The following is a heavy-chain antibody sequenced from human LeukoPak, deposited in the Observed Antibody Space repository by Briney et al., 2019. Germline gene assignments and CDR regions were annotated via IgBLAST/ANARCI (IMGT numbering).Heavy chain of an antibody. V-gene: IGHV3-23*01. D-gene: IGHD2-21*02. Sequence: GGSLRLSCAASGFTISNYAMSWVRQAPGKGLEWISVISRSGGNTYYADSVKGRFSISRDSSKNTLYLQMDSLRAGDTAVYYCAKRMVVTGTTYYSDYWGQGTLVTVSS. CDR3: AKRMVVTGTTYYSDY. J-gene: IGHJ4*02. CDR2: ISRSGGNT. CDR1: GFTISNYA.